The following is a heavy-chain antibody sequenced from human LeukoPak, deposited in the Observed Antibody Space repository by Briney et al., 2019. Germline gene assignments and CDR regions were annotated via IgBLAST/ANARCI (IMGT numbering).Heavy chain of an antibody. D-gene: IGHD4-17*01. CDR1: GYTFINYY. CDR3: AREAFTTVTSATDAFDI. Sequence: VKLXXXASGYTFINYYIHWVRQAPGQGLEWMGWINPNSGGTNSAQKFQGRVTMTRDTSISTAYMELSRLRSDDTAVYYCAREAFTTVTSATDAFDIWGQGTMVTVSS. J-gene: IGHJ3*02. V-gene: IGHV1-2*02. CDR2: INPNSGGT.